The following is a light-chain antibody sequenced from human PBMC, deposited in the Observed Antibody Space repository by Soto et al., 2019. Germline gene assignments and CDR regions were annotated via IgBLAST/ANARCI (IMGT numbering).Light chain of an antibody. CDR3: QQYNNWPRT. CDR2: GAS. V-gene: IGKV3-15*01. J-gene: IGKJ1*01. Sequence: EIVRTQSTATLSVSPGERATLSCRASQSVSSNLAWYQQKPGQAPRLLIYGASTRATGIPARFSGSGSGTEFTLTISSLQSEDFAVYYCQQYNNWPRTFGQGTKVDIK. CDR1: QSVSSN.